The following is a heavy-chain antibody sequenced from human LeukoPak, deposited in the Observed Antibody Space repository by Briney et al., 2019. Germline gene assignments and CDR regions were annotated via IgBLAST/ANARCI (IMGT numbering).Heavy chain of an antibody. D-gene: IGHD5-18*01. V-gene: IGHV4-59*02. CDR3: ARASSRGYSYGQDY. CDR2: IHHSGNT. Sequence: PSETLSLTCSVSGDSVSTSHWSWIRQPPGKGLEWVGYIHHSGNTNYNPSLKSRVTISVDTSKNQFSLKLISVTAADTAVYYCARASSRGYSYGQDYWGQGTLVTVSS. J-gene: IGHJ4*02. CDR1: GDSVSTSH.